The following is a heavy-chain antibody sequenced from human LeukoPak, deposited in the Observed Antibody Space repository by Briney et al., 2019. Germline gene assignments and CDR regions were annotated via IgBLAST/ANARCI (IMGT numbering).Heavy chain of an antibody. V-gene: IGHV4-39*01. J-gene: IGHJ6*03. CDR2: IYYNGCT. CDR3: ARSYDSSGYYPYYYYYMDV. Sequence: SETLSLTCTVSGGSISSSSYYWGWIRQPPGKGLEWIGSIYYNGCTYYNPSLKSRVTISVDTSKNQFSLKLSSVTAADTAVYYCARSYDSSGYYPYYYYYMDVWGKGTTVTVSS. D-gene: IGHD3-22*01. CDR1: GGSISSSSYY.